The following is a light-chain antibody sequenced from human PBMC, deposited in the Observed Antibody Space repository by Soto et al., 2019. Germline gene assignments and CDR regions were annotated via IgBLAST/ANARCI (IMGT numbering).Light chain of an antibody. J-gene: IGKJ5*01. CDR2: AAS. CDR1: QSISFY. Sequence: DIQMPQSPSSLSASVGDRGTISCRASQSISFYLNWYQQKPGKAHKVLIYAASNLQSGVPSRVSGSGSGTQVTLTISSLQPEDFATYYCQQSYNVPITFGQGTRLEIK. V-gene: IGKV1-39*01. CDR3: QQSYNVPIT.